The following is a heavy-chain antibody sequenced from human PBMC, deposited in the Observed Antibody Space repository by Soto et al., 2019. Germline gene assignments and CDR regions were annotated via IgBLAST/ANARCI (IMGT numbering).Heavy chain of an antibody. Sequence: QVQLQESGPGLVKPSETLSLTCTVSGGSISSYYWSWIRQPPGKGLEWIGYIYYSGSTNYNPSLKSLVTISLDTSNNQFCLELSSVAAADKAVYYCARVSCSPCSGGSYYVGVDPWGEGTLVTVTS. CDR2: IYYSGST. CDR1: GGSISSYY. D-gene: IGHD1-26*01. J-gene: IGHJ5*02. CDR3: ARVSCSPCSGGSYYVGVDP. V-gene: IGHV4-59*01.